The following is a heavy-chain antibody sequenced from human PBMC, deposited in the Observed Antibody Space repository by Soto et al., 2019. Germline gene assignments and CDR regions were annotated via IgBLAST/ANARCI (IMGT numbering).Heavy chain of an antibody. CDR1: GGSISSYY. Sequence: SETLSLTCTVSGGSISSYYWSWIRQPPGKGLEWIGYIYYSGSTNYNPSLKSRVTISVDTSKNQFSLKLSSVTAADAAVYYCARDRYYDSSGYLKGGFDYWGQGTLVTVSS. CDR2: IYYSGST. D-gene: IGHD3-22*01. J-gene: IGHJ4*02. V-gene: IGHV4-59*12. CDR3: ARDRYYDSSGYLKGGFDY.